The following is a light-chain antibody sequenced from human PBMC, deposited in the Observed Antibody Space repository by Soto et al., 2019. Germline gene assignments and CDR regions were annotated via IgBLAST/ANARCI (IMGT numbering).Light chain of an antibody. V-gene: IGKV1-5*03. Sequence: DIQMTQSPSTLSASVGDRVTITCRASQSISSWLAWYQQKPGKAPKLLIYKASSLESGVPSRFSGSGSGTEFTLTISSLQPDDFPTYYRQQYNSLPTFGQGTKVEIK. CDR1: QSISSW. J-gene: IGKJ1*01. CDR2: KAS. CDR3: QQYNSLPT.